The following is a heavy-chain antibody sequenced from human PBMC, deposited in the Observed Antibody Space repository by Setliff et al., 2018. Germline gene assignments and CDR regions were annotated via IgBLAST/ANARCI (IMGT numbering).Heavy chain of an antibody. D-gene: IGHD2-21*02. Sequence: PGGSLRLSCAASGFTFSSYSMNWVRQAPGKGLEWVALIWNDGSSKFYGDSVKGRFTISRDNSKNTLYLQMDSLRAKDTAVYYCARNWVTAQHYYYGMDVWGQGTTVTVSS. J-gene: IGHJ6*02. CDR2: IWNDGSSK. V-gene: IGHV3-33*08. CDR1: GFTFSSYS. CDR3: ARNWVTAQHYYYGMDV.